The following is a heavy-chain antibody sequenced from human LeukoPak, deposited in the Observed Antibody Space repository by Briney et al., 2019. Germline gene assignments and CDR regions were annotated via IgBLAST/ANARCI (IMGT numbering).Heavy chain of an antibody. D-gene: IGHD5-18*01. Sequence: GGSLRLSCAASGFTFSSYWMNWARQAPGKGLEWVAVIWYDGSNKYYADSVKGRFTISRDNSKNTLYLQMNSLRAEDTAVYYCARDRRLREYSYGYFGYWGQGTLVTVSS. CDR2: IWYDGSNK. CDR1: GFTFSSYW. V-gene: IGHV3-33*08. CDR3: ARDRRLREYSYGYFGY. J-gene: IGHJ4*02.